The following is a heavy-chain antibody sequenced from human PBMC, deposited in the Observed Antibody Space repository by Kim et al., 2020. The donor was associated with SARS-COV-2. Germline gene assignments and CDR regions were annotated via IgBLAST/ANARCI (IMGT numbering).Heavy chain of an antibody. V-gene: IGHV4-34*01. CDR3: AREMGYSSSWYPNWFDP. D-gene: IGHD6-13*01. J-gene: IGHJ5*02. Sequence: SETLSLTCAVYGGSFSGYYWSWIRQPPGKGLEWIGEINHSGSTNYNPSLKSRVTISVDTSKNQFSLKLSSVTAADTAVYYCAREMGYSSSWYPNWFDPWGQGTLVTVSS. CDR2: INHSGST. CDR1: GGSFSGYY.